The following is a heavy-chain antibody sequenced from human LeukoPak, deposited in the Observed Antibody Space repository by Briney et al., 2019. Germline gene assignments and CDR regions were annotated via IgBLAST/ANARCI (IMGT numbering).Heavy chain of an antibody. D-gene: IGHD3-16*01. CDR2: ISSDSSHM. CDR1: GFTFSSYS. CDR3: ARLVWGGGSLDALDI. Sequence: TAGGSLRLSCVASGFTFSSYSMNWVRQAPGKGLEWVSSISSDSSHMYYADSVKGRLSISRDNAKNSLCLQMNSLRAEDTAVYYCARLVWGGGSLDALDIWGQGTMVTVSS. J-gene: IGHJ3*02. V-gene: IGHV3-21*01.